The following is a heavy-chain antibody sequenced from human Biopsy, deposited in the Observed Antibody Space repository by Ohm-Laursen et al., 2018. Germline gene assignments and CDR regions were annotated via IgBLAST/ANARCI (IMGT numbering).Heavy chain of an antibody. J-gene: IGHJ4*02. D-gene: IGHD3-22*01. V-gene: IGHV4-4*07. CDR3: ASVVLGPTNDAFDL. CDR1: GGSIISYY. Sequence: PSETLSLTCTVSGGSIISYYWNWIRQPAGKGLEWIGRIYSSGGTKYNPSLKSRVTMSVDTSKKQLSLRLRSVTAADTAMYYCASVVLGPTNDAFDLWGQGTLVTVSS. CDR2: IYSSGGT.